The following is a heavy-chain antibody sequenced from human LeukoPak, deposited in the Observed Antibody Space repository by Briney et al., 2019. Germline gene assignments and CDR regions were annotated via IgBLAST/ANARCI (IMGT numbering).Heavy chain of an antibody. CDR3: ARDWGGRSYYDCSGYYYYGMDV. CDR1: GGTFSSCA. Sequence: SVKVSCKASGGTFSSCAISWVRQAPGQGLEWMGRIIPIFGIANYAQKFQGRVTITADKSTSTAYMELSSLRSEDTAVYYCARDWGGRSYYDCSGYYYYGMDVWGQGTTVTVSS. V-gene: IGHV1-69*04. D-gene: IGHD3-22*01. J-gene: IGHJ6*02. CDR2: IIPIFGIA.